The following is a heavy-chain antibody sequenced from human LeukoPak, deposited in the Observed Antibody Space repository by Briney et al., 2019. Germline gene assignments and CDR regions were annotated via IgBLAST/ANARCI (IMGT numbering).Heavy chain of an antibody. V-gene: IGHV3-30-3*01. CDR2: ISYDGSNK. J-gene: IGHJ4*02. Sequence: GGSLRLSCAASGFTFSSYAMHWVRQAPGKGLEWVAVISYDGSNKYYADSVKGRFTISRDNSKNTLYLQMNSLKTEDTAVYYCTTGNIVVVVAAAFDYWGQGTLVTVSS. CDR3: TTGNIVVVVAAAFDY. CDR1: GFTFSSYA. D-gene: IGHD2-15*01.